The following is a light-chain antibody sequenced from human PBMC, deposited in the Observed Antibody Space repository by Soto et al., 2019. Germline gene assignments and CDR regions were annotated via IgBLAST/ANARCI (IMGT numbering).Light chain of an antibody. Sequence: QSVLTQPPSASGSPGQSVTISCSGGSSNIGSNTVNWYQQLPGTAPQLLIYTNDQRPSGVPDRFSGSESGTSASLAISGLQSDDEADYYCAAWDDSLNGPVFGGGTKLTVL. CDR1: SSNIGSNT. CDR3: AAWDDSLNGPV. CDR2: TND. V-gene: IGLV1-44*01. J-gene: IGLJ2*01.